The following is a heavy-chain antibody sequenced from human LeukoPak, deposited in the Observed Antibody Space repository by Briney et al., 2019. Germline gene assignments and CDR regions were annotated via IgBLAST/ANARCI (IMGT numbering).Heavy chain of an antibody. CDR2: IKSKTDGGTT. D-gene: IGHD6-13*01. CDR1: GFTFSNAW. V-gene: IGHV3-15*01. CDR3: TTYSSSWYSYYYYMDV. J-gene: IGHJ6*03. Sequence: PGGSLRLSCAASGFTFSNAWMSWVRQAPGKGLEWVGRIKSKTDGGTTDYAAPVKGRFTISRDDSKNTLYLQMNSPKTEDTAVYYCTTYSSSWYSYYYYMDVWGKGTTVTVSS.